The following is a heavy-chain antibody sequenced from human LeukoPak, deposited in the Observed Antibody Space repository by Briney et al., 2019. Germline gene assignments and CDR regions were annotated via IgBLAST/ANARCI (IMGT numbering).Heavy chain of an antibody. V-gene: IGHV3-23*01. D-gene: IGHD3-10*01. CDR2: VTASAGNT. CDR1: GFTFSSYA. Sequence: GGSLRLSCAASGFTFSSYAMSWVRQAPGKGLEWVSAVTASAGNTYYADSVKGRFTISRDNSKNTLYLQVNSLRAEETAVYYCAKGDYYGSGSFFKNGMDVWGQGTTVTVSS. CDR3: AKGDYYGSGSFFKNGMDV. J-gene: IGHJ6*02.